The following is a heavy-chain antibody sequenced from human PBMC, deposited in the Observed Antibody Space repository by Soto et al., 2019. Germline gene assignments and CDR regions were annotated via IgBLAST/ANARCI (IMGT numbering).Heavy chain of an antibody. CDR2: ISAYNGNT. V-gene: IGHV1-18*04. Sequence: QVQLVQSGAEVKKPGASVKVSCKASGYTFTSYGISWVRQAPGQGLEWMGWISAYNGNTNYAQKLQGRVNMTTDTYTSTAYMELRSLRSDDTAVYYCARVGVLKRRTPITMIPDYWGQGTLITVSS. CDR3: ARVGVLKRRTPITMIPDY. D-gene: IGHD3-22*01. J-gene: IGHJ4*02. CDR1: GYTFTSYG.